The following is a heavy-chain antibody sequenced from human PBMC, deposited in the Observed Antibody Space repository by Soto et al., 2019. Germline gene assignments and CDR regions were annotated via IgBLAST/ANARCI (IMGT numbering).Heavy chain of an antibody. V-gene: IGHV4-34*01. Sequence: PSETLSLTCAVYGGSFSGYYWTWIRQPPGTGLEWIGEINHSGSTNYNPSLKSRVTISVDTSKNQFSLKLTSVTAADTAVYYCARSLPDWLAPYYYYGMDVWGQGTTVTVSS. CDR3: ARSLPDWLAPYYYYGMDV. CDR1: GGSFSGYY. D-gene: IGHD3-9*01. CDR2: INHSGST. J-gene: IGHJ6*02.